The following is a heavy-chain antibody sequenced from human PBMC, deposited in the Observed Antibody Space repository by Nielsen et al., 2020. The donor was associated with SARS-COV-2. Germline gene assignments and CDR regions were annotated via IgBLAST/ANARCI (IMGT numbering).Heavy chain of an antibody. Sequence: GSLRPPCAAPGFTFSKYFMKLVRQSPGKGLEWVSAISASGSSTYYADSVKGRFTISRDNSKNTLYLQMNSLEIEDTAVYYCAAKYGGEWLAVFDYWGQGTQVTVSS. CDR2: ISASGSST. CDR1: GFTFSKYF. CDR3: AAKYGGEWLAVFDY. V-gene: IGHV3-23*01. J-gene: IGHJ4*01. D-gene: IGHD6-19*01.